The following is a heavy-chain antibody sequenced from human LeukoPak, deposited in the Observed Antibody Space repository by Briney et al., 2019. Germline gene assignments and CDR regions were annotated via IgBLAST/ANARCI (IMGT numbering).Heavy chain of an antibody. CDR3: ARDGGGYNSPGGPYH. CDR1: GFTFSYYS. CDR2: ISSSSSII. V-gene: IGHV3-48*02. Sequence: GGSLRLSCAASGFTFSYYSMNSVRQAPGKGLEWVSYISSSSSIIYYADSVKGRFTISRDNARDSLYLQMNSLRDEDTAVYYCARDGGGYNSPGGPYHWGQGTLVTVSS. J-gene: IGHJ4*02. D-gene: IGHD5-24*01.